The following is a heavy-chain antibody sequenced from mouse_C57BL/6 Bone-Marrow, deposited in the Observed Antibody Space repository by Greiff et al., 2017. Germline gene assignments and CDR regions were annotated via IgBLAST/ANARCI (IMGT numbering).Heavy chain of an antibody. CDR3: ARIYYDYDGGVRYAMDY. CDR2: INYDGSST. CDR1: GFTFSDYY. Sequence: DVQLQESEGGLVQPGSSTKLSCTASGFTFSDYYMAWVRQVPEKGLEWVANINYDGSSTYYLDSLKSRFIISRDNAKNILYLQMSSLKSEDTATYYCARIYYDYDGGVRYAMDYWGQGTSVTVSS. V-gene: IGHV5-16*01. D-gene: IGHD2-4*01. J-gene: IGHJ4*01.